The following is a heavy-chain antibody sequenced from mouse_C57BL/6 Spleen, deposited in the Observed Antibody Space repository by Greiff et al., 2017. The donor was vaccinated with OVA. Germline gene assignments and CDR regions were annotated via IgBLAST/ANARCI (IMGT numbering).Heavy chain of an antibody. CDR3: GRRSGYYFDY. J-gene: IGHJ2*01. V-gene: IGHV1-69*01. CDR2: IDPSDSYT. CDR1: GYTFTNYY. Sequence: VQLQQPGAELVMPGASVKLSCKASGYTFTNYYMHWVKQRHGQGLEWIGEIDPSDSYTNYNQKFKGKSTLTVDKSSSTAYMQLNSLTSEDSAVYYGGRRSGYYFDYWGQGTTLTVSS. D-gene: IGHD1-3*01.